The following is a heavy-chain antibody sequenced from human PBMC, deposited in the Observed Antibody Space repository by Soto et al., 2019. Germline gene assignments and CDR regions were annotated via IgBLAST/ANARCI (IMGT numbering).Heavy chain of an antibody. CDR3: TTEDSSGWYERYYFDY. CDR1: GFTFSNAW. D-gene: IGHD6-19*01. Sequence: EVQLVESGGGLVKPGGSLRLSCAASGFTFSNAWMNWLRQAPGKGLEWVGRIKSKTDGGTTDYAAPVKGRFTISRDDSKNTLYLQMNSLKTEDTAVYYCTTEDSSGWYERYYFDYWGQGTLVTVSS. J-gene: IGHJ4*02. V-gene: IGHV3-15*07. CDR2: IKSKTDGGTT.